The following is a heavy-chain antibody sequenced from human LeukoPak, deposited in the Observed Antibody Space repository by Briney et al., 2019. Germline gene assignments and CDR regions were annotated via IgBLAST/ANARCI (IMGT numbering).Heavy chain of an antibody. CDR3: AKDLMRDRWFGES. Sequence: GGSLRLSCAASGFTFSYYGMHWVRQAPGKGLEWVAFIRYDGKDKFYAESVKGRFTISRDTSRNALYLQMNSLRPEDTAVYYCAKDLMRDRWFGESWGQGTLVSVSS. CDR1: GFTFSYYG. J-gene: IGHJ5*02. CDR2: IRYDGKDK. V-gene: IGHV3-30*02. D-gene: IGHD3-10*01.